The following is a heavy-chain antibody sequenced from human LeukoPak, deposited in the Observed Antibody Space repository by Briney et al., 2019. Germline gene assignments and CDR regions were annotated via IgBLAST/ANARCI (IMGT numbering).Heavy chain of an antibody. CDR1: GLTLSGYG. Sequence: GGSLRLSCVASGLTLSGYGMNWVRQAPGKGLEWLSYISTTMATIYYADSVKGRFTVSRDNAKNSLYLQMDSLRAEDTAVYYCARDFSYFRIHFDYWGQGTLVTVSS. CDR3: ARDFSYFRIHFDY. D-gene: IGHD3-9*01. CDR2: ISTTMATI. J-gene: IGHJ4*02. V-gene: IGHV3-48*01.